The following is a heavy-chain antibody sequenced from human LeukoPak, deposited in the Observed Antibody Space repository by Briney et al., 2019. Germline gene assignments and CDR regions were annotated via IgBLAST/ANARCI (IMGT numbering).Heavy chain of an antibody. CDR2: IKEDGSEK. D-gene: IGHD5-18*01. J-gene: IGHJ4*02. Sequence: GGSLRLSCAASGFTFSSYWMSWVRQAPGKGLEWVANIKEDGSEKNYVDSVKGRFTISRDNAKNSLYLQMNSLRAEDTAVYYCAKVYSYGQYFDYWGQGTLVTVSS. CDR3: AKVYSYGQYFDY. CDR1: GFTFSSYW. V-gene: IGHV3-7*01.